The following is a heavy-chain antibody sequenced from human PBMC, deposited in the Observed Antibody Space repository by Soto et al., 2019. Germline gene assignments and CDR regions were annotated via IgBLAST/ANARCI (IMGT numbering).Heavy chain of an antibody. D-gene: IGHD3-16*02. CDR2: IYLGGNT. Sequence: GGSLRLSCAASGFTLKTYVMSWVRQAPGKGLEWVSVIYLGGNTYFADSVKGRFSISRDNSKNTVYLQMNSLTVEDTAVYYCARDVVRLGDLSVGGFDLWGQGTMVTVS. CDR3: ARDVVRLGDLSVGGFDL. J-gene: IGHJ3*01. CDR1: GFTLKTYV. V-gene: IGHV3-53*01.